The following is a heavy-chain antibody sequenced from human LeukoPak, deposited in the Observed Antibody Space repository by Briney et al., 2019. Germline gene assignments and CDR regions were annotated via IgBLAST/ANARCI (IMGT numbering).Heavy chain of an antibody. CDR1: GGSISSSSYY. V-gene: IGHV4-39*01. CDR3: ARLRKIAVANDY. CDR2: IYYSGST. D-gene: IGHD6-19*01. J-gene: IGHJ4*02. Sequence: SETLSLTCTASGGSISSSSYYWGWIRQPPGKGLEWIGSIYYSGSTYYNPSLKSRVTISVDTSKNQFSLKLSSVTAADTAVYYCARLRKIAVANDYWGQGTLVTVSS.